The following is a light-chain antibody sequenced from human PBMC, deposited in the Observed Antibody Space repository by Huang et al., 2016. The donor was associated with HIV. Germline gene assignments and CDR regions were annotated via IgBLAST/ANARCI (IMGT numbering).Light chain of an antibody. CDR2: DTS. V-gene: IGKV3-11*01. CDR1: QSVGSY. J-gene: IGKJ4*01. Sequence: EVVLTQSPSILSLSLGGTGTISCKASQSVGSYVAWYQQRPGQSPRLLLYDTSNRAAGLPSRFSGSVSGTDFTLTISGLESEDLGVFYCQQRSTWPLTFGGGTKLA. CDR3: QQRSTWPLT.